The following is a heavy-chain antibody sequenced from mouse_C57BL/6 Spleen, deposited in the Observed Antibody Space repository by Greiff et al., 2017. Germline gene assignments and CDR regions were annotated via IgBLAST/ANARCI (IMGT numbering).Heavy chain of an antibody. D-gene: IGHD1-1*01. CDR1: GYTFTSYG. Sequence: QVQLQQSGAELARPGASVKLSCKASGYTFTSYGISWVKQRTGQGLEWIGEIYPRSGNTYYNEKFKGKATLTADKSSSTAYMELRSLTSEDSAVYFCARCAGPGSSGDYYAMDYWGQGTSVTVSS. CDR3: ARCAGPGSSGDYYAMDY. CDR2: IYPRSGNT. J-gene: IGHJ4*01. V-gene: IGHV1-81*01.